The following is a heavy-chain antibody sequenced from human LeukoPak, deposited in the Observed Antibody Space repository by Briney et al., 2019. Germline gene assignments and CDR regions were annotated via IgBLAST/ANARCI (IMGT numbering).Heavy chain of an antibody. CDR2: INPNSGGT. Sequence: ASVKVSCKASGYTFTGYYMHWVRQAPGQGLEWMGWINPNSGGTNYAQKFQGRVTMTRDTSISTAYMELSRLRSDDTAVYYCARAVVGATEGYFDYWGQGTLVTVSS. V-gene: IGHV1-2*02. CDR1: GYTFTGYY. J-gene: IGHJ4*02. D-gene: IGHD1-26*01. CDR3: ARAVVGATEGYFDY.